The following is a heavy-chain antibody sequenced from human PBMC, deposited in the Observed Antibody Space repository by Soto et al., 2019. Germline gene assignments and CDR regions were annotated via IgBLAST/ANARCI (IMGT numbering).Heavy chain of an antibody. V-gene: IGHV4-31*03. CDR1: GGSISSGGYY. CDR2: THYSGAT. D-gene: IGHD3-10*01. CDR3: ARSEGSGGNRWFDP. J-gene: IGHJ5*02. Sequence: PSETLSLTCSVSGGSISSGGYYWSWIRQHPGKGLEWIGYTHYSGATYYNPPLKNRFTISVDTSNNQLSLRLSSVTAADTAIYYCARSEGSGGNRWFDPWGQGTLVTVSS.